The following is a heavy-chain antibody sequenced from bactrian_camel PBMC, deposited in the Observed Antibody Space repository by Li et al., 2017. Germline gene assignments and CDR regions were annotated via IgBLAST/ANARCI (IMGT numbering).Heavy chain of an antibody. J-gene: IGHJ6*01. CDR1: GFAFEMYA. V-gene: IGHV3S36*01. CDR2: INIGDGRP. D-gene: IGHD5*01. CDR3: VSQEPSTAGFGF. Sequence: VQLVESGGGSVQAGGSLRLSCAASGFAFEMYAMNWVRQAPGKGLEWISTINIGDGRPTYADSVKARFTISGDNAKATVYLQMNSLKPEDTAVYYCVSQEPSTAGFGFWGQGTQVTVS.